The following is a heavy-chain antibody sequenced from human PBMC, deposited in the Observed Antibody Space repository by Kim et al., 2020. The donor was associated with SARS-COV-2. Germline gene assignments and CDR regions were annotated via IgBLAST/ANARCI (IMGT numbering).Heavy chain of an antibody. J-gene: IGHJ3*02. CDR2: T. D-gene: IGHD6-19*01. CDR3: ARGAGSGAFDI. V-gene: IGHV1-3*01. Sequence: TDQSQRFQGRVTITRDTSASTAYMELSSLRSEETAVYYCARGAGSGAFDIWGQGKMVTVSS.